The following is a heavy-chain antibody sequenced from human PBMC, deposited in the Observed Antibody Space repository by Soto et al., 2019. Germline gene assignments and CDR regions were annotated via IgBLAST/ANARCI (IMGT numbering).Heavy chain of an antibody. CDR1: GGTFSSYT. D-gene: IGHD2-15*01. V-gene: IGHV1-69*02. Sequence: VPLVQSGAEVNKPGSSVKVSCKASGGTFSSYTISWVRKAPGQGPEWMGRIIPILGIPNDAQKFQGRIIPIHGKANYAQKLQDILTITADKSTSTAYMELRSILSEDTAVDYCARGRVGIKWWSRYFDLWGRGTLVNVSS. CDR2: IIPILGIP. J-gene: IGHJ2*01. CDR3: ARGRVGIKWWSRYFDL.